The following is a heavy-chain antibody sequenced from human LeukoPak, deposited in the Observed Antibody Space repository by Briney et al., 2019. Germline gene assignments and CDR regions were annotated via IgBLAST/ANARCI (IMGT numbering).Heavy chain of an antibody. CDR2: ISGSGGST. Sequence: GGSLRLSCAASGFTFSSYAMSWVRQAPGKGLEWVSAISGSGGSTYYADSVKGRFTISRDNSKNTLYLQMNSLRAEDTAVYYCAKGYYDILTGYYPIDYWGQGTLVTVSS. CDR1: GFTFSSYA. V-gene: IGHV3-23*01. J-gene: IGHJ4*02. D-gene: IGHD3-9*01. CDR3: AKGYYDILTGYYPIDY.